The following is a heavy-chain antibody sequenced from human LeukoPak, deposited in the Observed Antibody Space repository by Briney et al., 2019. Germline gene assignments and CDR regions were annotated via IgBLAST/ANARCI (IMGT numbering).Heavy chain of an antibody. CDR1: GGSFSGYY. CDR3: ARDFSQSWYYYDCSGYRLGYYFDY. J-gene: IGHJ4*02. V-gene: IGHV4-34*01. Sequence: PSETLSLTCAVYGGSFSGYYWGWIRQPPGKGLEWIGSIYYSGSTYYNPSLKSRVTISVDTSKNQFSLKLSSVTAADTAVYYCARDFSQSWYYYDCSGYRLGYYFDYWGQGTLVTVSS. D-gene: IGHD3-22*01. CDR2: IYYSGST.